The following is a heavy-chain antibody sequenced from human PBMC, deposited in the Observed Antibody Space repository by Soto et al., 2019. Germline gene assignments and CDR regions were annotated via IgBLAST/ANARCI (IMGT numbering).Heavy chain of an antibody. Sequence: QVQLQESGPGLVKPSGTLSLTCGISGDAITSNTWWVWVRQPPGKGLEWIGEIYHSGRTNYTPSLKTRVTISMDKSKNQFSLKLTSVTAADTAIYYCARDRSPGGDNWLDPWGQGRVVTVSS. J-gene: IGHJ5*02. CDR3: ARDRSPGGDNWLDP. V-gene: IGHV4-4*02. D-gene: IGHD2-15*01. CDR2: IYHSGRT. CDR1: GDAITSNTW.